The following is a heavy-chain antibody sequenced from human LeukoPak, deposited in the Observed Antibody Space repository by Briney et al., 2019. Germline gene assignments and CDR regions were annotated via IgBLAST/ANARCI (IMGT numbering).Heavy chain of an antibody. CDR1: GYTFTSYD. D-gene: IGHD3-10*01. Sequence: SVKVSCKASGYTFTSYDISWVRQAPGQGLEWMGGIIPIFGTANYAQKFQGRVTITADESTSTAYMELSSLRSEDTAVYYCARLAQAYYYGSGTHRGDWFDPWGQGTLVTVSS. V-gene: IGHV1-69*13. CDR3: ARLAQAYYYGSGTHRGDWFDP. CDR2: IIPIFGTA. J-gene: IGHJ5*02.